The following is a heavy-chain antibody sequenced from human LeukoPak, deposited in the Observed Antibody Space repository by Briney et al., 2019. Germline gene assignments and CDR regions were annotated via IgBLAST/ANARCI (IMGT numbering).Heavy chain of an antibody. D-gene: IGHD3-22*01. Sequence: SETLSLTCTVSGGSISSYYWSWIRQPPGKGLEWIGYIYYSGSTNYNPSLKSRVTISVDTSKNQFSLKLSSVTAADTAVYYCARAFPPNYYDSSGYCWPYYFDYWGQGTLVTVSS. CDR2: IYYSGST. CDR3: ARAFPPNYYDSSGYCWPYYFDY. CDR1: GGSISSYY. J-gene: IGHJ4*02. V-gene: IGHV4-59*08.